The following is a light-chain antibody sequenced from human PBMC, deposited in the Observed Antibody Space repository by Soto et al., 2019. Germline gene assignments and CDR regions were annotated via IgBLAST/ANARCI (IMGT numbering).Light chain of an antibody. CDR2: KAS. Sequence: DIQMTQSPSTLSASVGDRVTVTCRARQSISSWLAWYQQKQGKAPKLLIYKASSLESGVPSMFSGSGSGTAFPLAISSLQPDDSATYYCQQYNDNWTFGQGTKV. CDR1: QSISSW. CDR3: QQYNDNWT. V-gene: IGKV1-5*03. J-gene: IGKJ1*01.